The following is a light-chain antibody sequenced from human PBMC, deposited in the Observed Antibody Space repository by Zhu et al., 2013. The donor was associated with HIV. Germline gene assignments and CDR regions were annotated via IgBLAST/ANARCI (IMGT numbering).Light chain of an antibody. V-gene: IGKV3-20*01. CDR3: QEYNSYWT. J-gene: IGKJ1*01. CDR1: QSVSSSF. Sequence: EIVLTQSPGILSLSPGERATLSCRASQSVSSSFLAWYQQKPGQAPRLLMYETSSRAAGIPPRFSGSGSGTDFTLTISGLEPDDFATYYCQEYNSYWTFGPRD. CDR2: ETS.